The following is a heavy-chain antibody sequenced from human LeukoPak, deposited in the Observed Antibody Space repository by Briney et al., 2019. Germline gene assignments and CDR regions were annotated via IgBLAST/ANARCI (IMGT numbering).Heavy chain of an antibody. Sequence: GESLKISCKGSGYSFTSYWIAWVRQMPGKGLEWMGVIYPSDSKIRYSPSFQGQVTISADRSISTAYLQWSSLKASDTAMYYCARVTSRDSGGYYCSLPYWGQGTLVTVSS. CDR3: ARVTSRDSGGYYCSLPY. V-gene: IGHV5-51*01. CDR2: IYPSDSKI. D-gene: IGHD3-22*01. J-gene: IGHJ4*02. CDR1: GYSFTSYW.